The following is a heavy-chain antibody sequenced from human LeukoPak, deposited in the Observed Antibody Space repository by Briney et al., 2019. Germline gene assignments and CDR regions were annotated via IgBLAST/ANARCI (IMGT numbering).Heavy chain of an antibody. CDR3: ARVVAATNYFDY. Sequence: GGSLRLSCVGSGFSFRYSAIHWVRQAPGKGLEYVSVINTDGRITYYADSVKGRFTISRDNSKNTLYLQMNSLRAEDTAVYYCARVVAATNYFDYWGQGTLVTVSS. J-gene: IGHJ4*02. D-gene: IGHD2-15*01. V-gene: IGHV3-64*02. CDR2: INTDGRIT. CDR1: GFSFRYSA.